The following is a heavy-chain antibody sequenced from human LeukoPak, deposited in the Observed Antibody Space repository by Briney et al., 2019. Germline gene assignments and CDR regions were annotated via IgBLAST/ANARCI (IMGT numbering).Heavy chain of an antibody. D-gene: IGHD3-22*01. CDR2: INPNSGGT. Sequence: ASVKVSCKASGYTFTGYYMHWVRQAPGQGLEWMGRINPNSGGTNYAQKFQGRVTMTRDTSISTAYMELSRLRSDDTAVYYCVRGIDTTGYFNYWGQGTLVTVSS. J-gene: IGHJ4*02. V-gene: IGHV1-2*06. CDR1: GYTFTGYY. CDR3: VRGIDTTGYFNY.